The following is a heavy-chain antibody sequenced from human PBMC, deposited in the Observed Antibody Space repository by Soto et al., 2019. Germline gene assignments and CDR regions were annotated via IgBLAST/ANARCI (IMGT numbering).Heavy chain of an antibody. CDR3: ARRGVRAAATNWFYP. V-gene: IGHV4-39*01. CDR1: GGSISSGSYY. J-gene: IGHJ5*02. D-gene: IGHD6-13*01. CDR2: RYHGGTT. Sequence: SETLSLTCSVSGGSISSGSYYWGWIRQTPGRGLEWIACRYHGGTTYSNPSLKSRVTISVDTSKNQFSLRLTSVTAADAAVYYCARRGVRAAATNWFYPWGQGTLVTVSS.